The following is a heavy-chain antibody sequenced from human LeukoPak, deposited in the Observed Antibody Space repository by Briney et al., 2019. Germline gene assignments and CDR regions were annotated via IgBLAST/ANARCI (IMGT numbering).Heavy chain of an antibody. V-gene: IGHV3-7*01. D-gene: IGHD4/OR15-4a*01. CDR2: IKQDGTEK. CDR1: GFTFTTYW. Sequence: GGSLRLSCAASGFTFTTYWMSWVRQAPGKALEWVANIKQDGTEKYYVDSVKGRFTISRDNAKNSLYLQMNSLRVEDTAVYYCAKVANYYYFFEHWGQGTPVTASS. CDR3: AKVANYYYFFEH. J-gene: IGHJ4*02.